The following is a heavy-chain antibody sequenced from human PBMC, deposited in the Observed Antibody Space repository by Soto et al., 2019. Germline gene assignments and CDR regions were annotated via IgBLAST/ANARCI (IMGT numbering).Heavy chain of an antibody. D-gene: IGHD2-15*01. CDR2: INAGDGST. CDR3: ARDCTGGSCYSHFDL. V-gene: IGHV1-3*01. CDR1: GYTFTNYA. J-gene: IGHJ4*02. Sequence: QVQLVQSGAEVKKPGASVKVSCKASGYTFTNYAIHWVRQAPGQRPEWLGWINAGDGSTRYSEDFQGRVTITRDTSVNTAYMELSSLRSEDTALYYCARDCTGGSCYSHFDLWGQGALVTVSS.